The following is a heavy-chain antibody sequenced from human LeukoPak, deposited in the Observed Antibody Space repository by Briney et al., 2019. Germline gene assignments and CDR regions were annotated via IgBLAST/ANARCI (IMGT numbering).Heavy chain of an antibody. D-gene: IGHD6-6*01. J-gene: IGHJ4*02. CDR1: GFIFSNYA. CDR2: IRYDGSNK. V-gene: IGHV3-30*02. CDR3: AKAIHSSSSGVVDY. Sequence: GGSLRLSCAASGFIFSNYAMHWVRQAPGKGLEWVTFIRYDGSNKYYAESVQGRFTISRDNSKNTLYLQMNSLRAEDTAVYYCAKAIHSSSSGVVDYWGQGTLVTVSS.